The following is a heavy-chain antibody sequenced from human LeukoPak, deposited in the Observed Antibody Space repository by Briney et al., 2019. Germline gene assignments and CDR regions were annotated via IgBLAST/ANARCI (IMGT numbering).Heavy chain of an antibody. V-gene: IGHV3-21*01. CDR1: GFTFSTYS. CDR3: ARXVYLDGDYFDY. D-gene: IGHD4-17*01. CDR2: ISSSSSYI. J-gene: IGHJ4*02. Sequence: PGGSLRLSCAASGFTFSTYSMHWFRQTPGKGLEWVSSISSSSSYIYYADSVKGRFTISRDNAKNSLYLQMNSLRAEDTAVYYXARXVYLDGDYFDYWGQGTLVTVSS.